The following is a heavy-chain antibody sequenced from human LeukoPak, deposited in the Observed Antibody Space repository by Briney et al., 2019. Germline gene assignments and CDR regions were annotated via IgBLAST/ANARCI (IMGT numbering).Heavy chain of an antibody. CDR1: GYIFTNNY. CDR3: ARGYSSMFIDN. V-gene: IGHV1-2*04. J-gene: IGHJ4*02. CDR2: INPSTGGT. D-gene: IGHD2-2*01. Sequence: ASVKVSYKASGYIFTNNYIHWVRQAPGQGLEWLGWINPSTGGTKYARQFQGWVTLTRDTSTSTAYLDLSRLKSNDTAVYYCARGYSSMFIDNWGQGTLVSVSS.